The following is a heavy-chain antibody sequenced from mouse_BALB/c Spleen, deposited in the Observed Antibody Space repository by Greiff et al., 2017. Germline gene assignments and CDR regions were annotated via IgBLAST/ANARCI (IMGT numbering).Heavy chain of an antibody. J-gene: IGHJ2*01. CDR3: ARQGITTVVAHFDY. CDR1: GFTFSSYA. V-gene: IGHV5-9-3*01. CDR2: ISSGGSYT. Sequence: EVKLMESGGGLVKPGGSLKLSCAASGFTFSSYAMSWVRQTPEKRLEWVATISSGGSYTYYPDSVKGRFTISRDNAKNTLYLQMSSLRSEDTAMYYCARQGITTVVAHFDYWGQGTTLTVSS. D-gene: IGHD1-1*01.